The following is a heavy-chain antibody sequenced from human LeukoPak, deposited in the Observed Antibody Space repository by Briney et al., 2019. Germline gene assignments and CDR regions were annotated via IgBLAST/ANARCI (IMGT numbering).Heavy chain of an antibody. CDR3: AKDTYYDILTGYQGAYYFDY. CDR1: GFTFSSYA. J-gene: IGHJ4*02. V-gene: IGHV3-23*01. Sequence: GGSLRLSCAASGFTFSSYAMSWVRQAPGKGLEWVSAISGSGGSTYYADSVKGRFTISRDNSKNTLYLQMNSLRAEDTAVYYCAKDTYYDILTGYQGAYYFDYWGQGTLVTVSS. D-gene: IGHD3-9*01. CDR2: ISGSGGST.